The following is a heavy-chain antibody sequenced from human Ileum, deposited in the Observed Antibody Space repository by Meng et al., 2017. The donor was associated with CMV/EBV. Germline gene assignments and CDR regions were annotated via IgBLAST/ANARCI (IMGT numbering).Heavy chain of an antibody. CDR1: SYA. CDR3: ASLNLAYCGGDCYSNWYVDL. V-gene: IGHV1-69*05. CDR2: IIPIFGTT. Sequence: SYAISWVRQAPGQGLEWMGGIIPIFGTTKYAQKFQGRVTITTDESTSTAYMELSSLRSEDAAVYYCASLNLAYCGGDCYSNWYVDLWGRGTLVTVSS. J-gene: IGHJ2*01. D-gene: IGHD2-21*01.